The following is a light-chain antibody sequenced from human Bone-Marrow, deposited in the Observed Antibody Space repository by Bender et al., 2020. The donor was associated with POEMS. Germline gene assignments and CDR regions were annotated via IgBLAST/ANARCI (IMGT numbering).Light chain of an antibody. Sequence: QSVLTQPRSVSGSPGQSVTISFTGTSRDIGAYNYVSWYQQPPGKAPQLMIFDVRRRPSGVAERFSGSKSGNAASLTISGLQTDEEADYYCCSYSGTYSLLFGGGTKLTVL. J-gene: IGLJ3*02. CDR2: DVR. V-gene: IGLV2-11*01. CDR1: SRDIGAYNY. CDR3: CSYSGTYSLL.